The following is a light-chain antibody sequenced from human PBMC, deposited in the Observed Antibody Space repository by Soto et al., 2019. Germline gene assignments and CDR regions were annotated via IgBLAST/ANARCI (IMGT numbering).Light chain of an antibody. CDR3: QQYSTSLT. CDR1: ESVGST. CDR2: GAS. J-gene: IGKJ4*02. V-gene: IGKV3-15*01. Sequence: EIFMTQSLPSLSVSPGEKVIVSCRASESVGSTLAWYQQKPGQAPRLVIRGASTRATGVPARFSGSGSGTEFTLTISSLQSEDFAVYDCQQYSTSLTFGGGTTLEIK.